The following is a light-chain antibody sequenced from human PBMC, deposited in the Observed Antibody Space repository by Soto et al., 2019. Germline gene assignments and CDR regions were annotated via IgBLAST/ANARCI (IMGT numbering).Light chain of an antibody. Sequence: TQSPSTLSASVGDRVTITCRASQSVTNSYLAWYQQKPGQAPRLLIFGASTRATGIPERFSGSGSGTDFTLTISRLEPEDFAVYYCQQYGTSRVTFGQGTRLEIK. CDR1: QSVTNSY. J-gene: IGKJ5*01. V-gene: IGKV3-20*01. CDR2: GAS. CDR3: QQYGTSRVT.